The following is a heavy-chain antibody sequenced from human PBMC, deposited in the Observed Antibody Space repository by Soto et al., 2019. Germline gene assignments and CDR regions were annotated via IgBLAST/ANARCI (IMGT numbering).Heavy chain of an antibody. Sequence: GGSLRLSCAASGFTVGSNYMSWVRQAPGKGLEWVSVIYSGGSTYYADSVKGRFTISRDNSKNTLYLQMNSLRAEDTAVYYCARDQYSSGWYNFDYWGQGTLVTVSS. CDR2: IYSGGST. V-gene: IGHV3-53*01. J-gene: IGHJ4*02. CDR1: GFTVGSNY. D-gene: IGHD6-19*01. CDR3: ARDQYSSGWYNFDY.